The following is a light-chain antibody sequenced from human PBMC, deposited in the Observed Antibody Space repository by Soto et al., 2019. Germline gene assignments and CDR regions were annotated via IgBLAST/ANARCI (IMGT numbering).Light chain of an antibody. V-gene: IGKV1-9*01. CDR2: PAS. Sequence: DIQLTQSPSFLSASVGDRVTITCRASQVISSFLAWYQQKPGTAPKLLIYPASTLQSGVPSRFSGSGSVTEFTLTISSLQPEDFSTYFCQQVNSYPITFGQGTRLEMK. CDR1: QVISSF. J-gene: IGKJ5*01. CDR3: QQVNSYPIT.